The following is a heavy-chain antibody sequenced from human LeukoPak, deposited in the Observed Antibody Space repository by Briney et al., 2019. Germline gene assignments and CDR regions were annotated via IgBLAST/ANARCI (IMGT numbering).Heavy chain of an antibody. CDR1: GGSISSSSYY. Sequence: SETLSLTCTVSGGSISSSSYYWGWIRQPPGKGLEWIGSIYYSGSTYYNPSLKSRVTISVDTSKNQFSLKLSSVTAADTAVYYCARNEWELPFDYWGQGTLVTVSS. D-gene: IGHD1-26*01. CDR3: ARNEWELPFDY. V-gene: IGHV4-39*07. J-gene: IGHJ4*02. CDR2: IYYSGST.